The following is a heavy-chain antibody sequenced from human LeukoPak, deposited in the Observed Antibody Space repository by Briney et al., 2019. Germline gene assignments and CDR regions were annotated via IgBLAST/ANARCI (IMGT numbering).Heavy chain of an antibody. D-gene: IGHD6-13*01. V-gene: IGHV1-8*01. Sequence: ASVKVSCKASGYTFTSYDINWVRQATGQGLEWMGWMNPNSGNTGYAQKFQGRVTMTRNTSISTAYMELSSLRSEDTAVYYCNIQLVSPPRGSFDHWGQGTLVTVSS. CDR2: MNPNSGNT. CDR3: NIQLVSPPRGSFDH. J-gene: IGHJ4*02. CDR1: GYTFTSYD.